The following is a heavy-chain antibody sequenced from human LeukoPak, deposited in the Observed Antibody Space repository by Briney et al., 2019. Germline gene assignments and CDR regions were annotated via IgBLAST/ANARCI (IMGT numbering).Heavy chain of an antibody. J-gene: IGHJ4*02. CDR2: IIPIFGTA. D-gene: IGHD2-8*01. Sequence: GASVKVSCKASGGTFSSYAISWVRQAPGQGLEWMGGIIPIFGTANYAQKFQGRVTITADKSTSTAYMELGSLRSEDTAVYYCYIVLMVYAIHGGDYFDYWGQGTLVTVSS. V-gene: IGHV1-69*06. CDR3: YIVLMVYAIHGGDYFDY. CDR1: GGTFSSYA.